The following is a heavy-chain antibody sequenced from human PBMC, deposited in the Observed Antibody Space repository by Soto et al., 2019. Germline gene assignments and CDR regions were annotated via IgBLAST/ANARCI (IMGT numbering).Heavy chain of an antibody. Sequence: GAAGEVSCKASGYRFSDYFMHWVRRAPGQGLEWMGWINPKSGGTKIAQKFQGRTTMTRDTSINTVFMELSRLTSDDTAVYFCAREYNWKYHGWTLYRSLGTPVPVS. J-gene: IGHJ4*02. CDR2: INPKSGGT. CDR1: GYRFSDYF. CDR3: AREYNWKYHGWTLY. D-gene: IGHD1-7*01. V-gene: IGHV1-2*02.